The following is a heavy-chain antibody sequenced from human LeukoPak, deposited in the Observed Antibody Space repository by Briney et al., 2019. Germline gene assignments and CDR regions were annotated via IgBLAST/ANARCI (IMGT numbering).Heavy chain of an antibody. CDR1: GFTFSSYW. J-gene: IGHJ4*02. CDR3: ARHPIFGVPRY. D-gene: IGHD3-3*02. V-gene: IGHV3-7*01. Sequence: PGGSLRLSCAASGFTFSSYWMSWVRQAPGKGLEWVANIKQDGSEKYYVDPVKGRFTISRDNAKNSLYLQMNSLRAEDTAVYYCARHPIFGVPRYWGQGTLVTVSS. CDR2: IKQDGSEK.